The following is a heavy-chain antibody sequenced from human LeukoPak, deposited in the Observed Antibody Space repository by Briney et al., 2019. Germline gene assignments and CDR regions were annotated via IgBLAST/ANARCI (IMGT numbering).Heavy chain of an antibody. V-gene: IGHV4-4*07. Sequence: SETLSLTCTVSVGSISSGYWMWLRQPAGKGLEWIGRIYTSGGTRYNPSLRGRVTMSAVTSKNQFSLKLSSVTAADTAVYYCARGIRVTASLLSVGFYFDDWGQGTLVTVSS. CDR2: IYTSGGT. J-gene: IGHJ4*02. D-gene: IGHD2-21*02. CDR3: ARGIRVTASLLSVGFYFDD. CDR1: VGSISSGY.